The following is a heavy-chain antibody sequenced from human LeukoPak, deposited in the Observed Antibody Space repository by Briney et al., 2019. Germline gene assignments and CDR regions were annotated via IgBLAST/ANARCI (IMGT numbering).Heavy chain of an antibody. CDR1: GGSISNYY. Sequence: PSETLSLTCTVSGGSISNYYWSWIRRPPGKGLEWIGYIYYSGSTNYNPSLKSRVTISVDTSKNQFSLKLSSVTAADTAVYYCARAAAFIAPIDFWGQGTLVTVSS. CDR2: IYYSGST. D-gene: IGHD6-13*01. J-gene: IGHJ4*02. V-gene: IGHV4-59*01. CDR3: ARAAAFIAPIDF.